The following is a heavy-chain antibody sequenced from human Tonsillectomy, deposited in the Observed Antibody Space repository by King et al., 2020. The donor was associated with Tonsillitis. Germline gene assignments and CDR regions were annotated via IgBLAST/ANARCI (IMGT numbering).Heavy chain of an antibody. D-gene: IGHD3-10*01. CDR1: GGTFSSSA. CDR2: ITPILRTA. J-gene: IGHJ4*02. Sequence: VQLVESGAEVKKTGSSVKVSCRASGGTFSSSAISWVRQAPGQGLEWMGGITPILRTANRAQKSQGRVTLSSDESTSTAYMELSSLKSQDTAVYYCARGYGSGTYVYWGQGTLVTVSS. V-gene: IGHV1-69*01. CDR3: ARGYGSGTYVY.